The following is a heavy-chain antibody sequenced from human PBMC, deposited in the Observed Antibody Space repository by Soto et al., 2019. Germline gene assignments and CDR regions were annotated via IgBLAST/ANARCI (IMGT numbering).Heavy chain of an antibody. Sequence: QVQLVQSGAEVKTPGSSLKVSCKVSGSRFSNYVISWVRQAPGHGLEWLGRIIPIFNSTKYAQNVQGRVTITADKYTSTASLELSSLRSDDTAVYYCAREGRGKKAGYNGLVSLGYWGQGTLVTVSS. CDR3: AREGRGKKAGYNGLVSLGY. V-gene: IGHV1-69*06. CDR1: GSRFSNYV. J-gene: IGHJ4*02. D-gene: IGHD2-2*02. CDR2: IIPIFNST.